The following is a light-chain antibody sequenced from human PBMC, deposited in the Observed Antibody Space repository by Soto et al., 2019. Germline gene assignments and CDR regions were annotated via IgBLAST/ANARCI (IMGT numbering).Light chain of an antibody. CDR3: QQYNTYPWT. CDR1: QSVSTW. CDR2: KAS. J-gene: IGKJ1*01. Sequence: DIQMTQSPSTLSASVGDRVTITCRASQSVSTWLAWYQQKPGKAPNLLIFKASALQSEVPSRFSGSGSGTEFTLTIDSLQPDDFATYYCQQYNTYPWTFGQGTKVDIK. V-gene: IGKV1-5*03.